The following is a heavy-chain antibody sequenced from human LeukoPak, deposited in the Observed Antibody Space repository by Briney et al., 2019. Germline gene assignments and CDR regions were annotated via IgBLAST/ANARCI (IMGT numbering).Heavy chain of an antibody. CDR2: IYYSGSA. CDR1: GYSISSSNW. Sequence: SDTLSLTCAVSGYSISSSNWWGWFRQPPGKGLEWIGYIYYSGSAYYNTSLNSRITMSVDTSKNQFSLKLSSVTAVDTAVYYCARDVGGYNYGYSLDYWGQGTLVSVSS. D-gene: IGHD5-18*01. CDR3: ARDVGGYNYGYSLDY. J-gene: IGHJ4*02. V-gene: IGHV4-28*03.